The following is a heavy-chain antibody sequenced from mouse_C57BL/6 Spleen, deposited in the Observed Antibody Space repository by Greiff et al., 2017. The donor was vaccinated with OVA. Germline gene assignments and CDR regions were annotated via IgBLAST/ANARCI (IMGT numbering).Heavy chain of an antibody. CDR2: IDPSDSET. J-gene: IGHJ3*01. D-gene: IGHD2-3*01. CDR1: GYTFTSYW. CDR3: ARGNDGPSFAY. Sequence: VQLQQPGAELVRPGSSVKLSCKASGYTFTSYWMHWVKQRPIQGLEWIGNIDPSDSETHYNQKFKDKATLTVDKSSSTAYMQLSSLTSEDSAVYYCARGNDGPSFAYGGQGTLVTVSA. V-gene: IGHV1-52*01.